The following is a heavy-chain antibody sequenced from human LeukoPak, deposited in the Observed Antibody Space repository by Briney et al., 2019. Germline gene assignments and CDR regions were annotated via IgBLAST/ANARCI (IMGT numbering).Heavy chain of an antibody. CDR3: ARGHMAVAGIAYYFDY. Sequence: SEALSLTCPVYGGSFSGYYWSWIRPPPGKGLEWIGEIHHSGSTNYNASLKSRVTISVDTSKNQFALKPSSVTAADTAVYYCARGHMAVAGIAYYFDYWGQGTRVTVSS. D-gene: IGHD6-19*01. CDR1: GGSFSGYY. V-gene: IGHV4-34*01. J-gene: IGHJ4*02. CDR2: IHHSGST.